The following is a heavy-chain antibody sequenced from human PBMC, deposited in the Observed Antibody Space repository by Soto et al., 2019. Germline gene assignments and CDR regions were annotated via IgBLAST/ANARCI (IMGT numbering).Heavy chain of an antibody. V-gene: IGHV3-33*01. CDR3: ARRLGSGFDY. J-gene: IGHJ4*02. CDR2: IWYDASKQ. CDR1: GFSFSVYG. D-gene: IGHD6-19*01. Sequence: PGGSLRLSCETSGFSFSVYGMHWVRQAPGKGLEWVAVIWYDASKQFYAASVEGRFTISRDNSKAILYLQMNSLRAEDTAVYYCARRLGSGFDYWGQGTLVTVSS.